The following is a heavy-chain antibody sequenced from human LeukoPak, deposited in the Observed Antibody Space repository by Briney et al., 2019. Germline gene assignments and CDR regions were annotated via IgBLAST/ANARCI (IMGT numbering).Heavy chain of an antibody. CDR2: IYYSGST. Sequence: SETLSLTCTVSGGSISSYYWSWIRQPPGKGLEWIGYIYYSGSTNYNPSLKSRVTISVDTSKNQFSLKLSSVTAADTAVYYCARRDTAMVITDYWGQGTLVTVSS. D-gene: IGHD5-18*01. CDR1: GGSISSYY. J-gene: IGHJ4*02. V-gene: IGHV4-59*12. CDR3: ARRDTAMVITDY.